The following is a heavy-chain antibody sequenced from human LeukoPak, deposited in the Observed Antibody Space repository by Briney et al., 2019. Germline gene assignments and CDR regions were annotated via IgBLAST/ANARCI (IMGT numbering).Heavy chain of an antibody. J-gene: IGHJ4*02. V-gene: IGHV3-64*01. CDR1: GFTFSSYA. D-gene: IGHD5-18*01. Sequence: GGSLRLSCAASGFTFSSYAMHWVRQAPGKGLEYVSAISSNGGSTYYANSVKGRFTISRDNSKNTLYLQMGSLRAEDMAVYYCARGNSYPPDYFDYWGQGTLVTVSS. CDR2: ISSNGGST. CDR3: ARGNSYPPDYFDY.